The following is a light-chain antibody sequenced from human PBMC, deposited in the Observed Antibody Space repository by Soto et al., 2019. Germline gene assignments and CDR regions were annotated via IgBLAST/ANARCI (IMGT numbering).Light chain of an antibody. CDR2: GAS. Sequence: EIVLTQSPGPLSLSPGERATLSCRASQSVSNNYLAWYQQKPGQAPRLLIYGASNRATGIPDRFSGSGSGTDFTLTISRLEPEDFAVYYCQQYGSSGTSGQGTKV. CDR3: QQYGSSGT. J-gene: IGKJ1*01. V-gene: IGKV3-20*01. CDR1: QSVSNNY.